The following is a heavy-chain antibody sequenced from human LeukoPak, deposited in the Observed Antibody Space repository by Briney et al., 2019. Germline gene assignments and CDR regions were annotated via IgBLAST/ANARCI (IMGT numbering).Heavy chain of an antibody. CDR2: ISSSSSYI. Sequence: PGGSLRLSCAASGFTFSSYSMNWVRQAPGKGLEWVSSISSSSSYIYYADSVKGRFTISRDNGKNSLFLQMNSLRAEDTAVYYCAREQLVRGAFDIWGQGTMVTVSS. CDR3: AREQLVRGAFDI. V-gene: IGHV3-21*01. J-gene: IGHJ3*02. D-gene: IGHD6-13*01. CDR1: GFTFSSYS.